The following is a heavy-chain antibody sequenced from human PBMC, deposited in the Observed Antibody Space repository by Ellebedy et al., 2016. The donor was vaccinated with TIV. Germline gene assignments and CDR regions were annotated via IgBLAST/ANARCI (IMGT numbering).Heavy chain of an antibody. J-gene: IGHJ6*02. CDR3: ARGPRLFTMTRGVLRAMDV. V-gene: IGHV4-34*01. CDR2: INHSGDT. CDR1: GGSLSGYY. D-gene: IGHD3-10*01. Sequence: SETLSLXXAVYGGSLSGYYWSWIRQPPGKGLEWIGEINHSGDTDYNPSRESRVTVSVDTSKNQFSLILSSVTAADTAVYYCARGPRLFTMTRGVLRAMDVWGQGSTVIVS.